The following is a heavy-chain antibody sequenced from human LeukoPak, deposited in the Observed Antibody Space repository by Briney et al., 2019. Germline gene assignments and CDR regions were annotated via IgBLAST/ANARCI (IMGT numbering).Heavy chain of an antibody. V-gene: IGHV3-7*01. CDR2: IKQDGSEK. CDR3: ARDGFVGAADY. Sequence: GGSLRLSCAASEFIFSGYWMNWVRQAPGKGLEWVANIKQDGSEKQYVDSVRGRFTISRDNAKNSLYLQMNSLRVEGTAVYYCARDGFVGAADYWGQGTLVTVSS. D-gene: IGHD6-13*01. CDR1: EFIFSGYW. J-gene: IGHJ4*02.